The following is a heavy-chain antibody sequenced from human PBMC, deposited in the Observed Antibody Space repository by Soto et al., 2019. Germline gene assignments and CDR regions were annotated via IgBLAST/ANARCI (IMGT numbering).Heavy chain of an antibody. J-gene: IGHJ2*01. CDR2: IIPILGIA. V-gene: IGHV1-69*02. D-gene: IGHD3-10*01. Sequence: QVQLVQSGAEVKKPGSSVKVSCKASGGTFSSYTISWVRQAPGQGLEWMGRIIPILGIANYAQKFQGRVMITADKSTMTADMQLSSLRSGDTAVYYCARHGLDGSGRSFDLWGRGTLVSVSS. CDR1: GGTFSSYT. CDR3: ARHGLDGSGRSFDL.